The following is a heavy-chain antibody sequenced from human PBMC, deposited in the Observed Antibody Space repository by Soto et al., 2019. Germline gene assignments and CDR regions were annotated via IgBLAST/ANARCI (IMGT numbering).Heavy chain of an antibody. Sequence: PVGSLRLSCAASGFTFSSYWMSWVRQAPGKGLEWVANIKQDGSEKYYVDSVKGRFTISRDNAKNSLYLQMNSLRAEDTAVYYCASPIYFGVVTEYYFDYWGQGTLVTVSS. CDR2: IKQDGSEK. D-gene: IGHD3-3*01. CDR3: ASPIYFGVVTEYYFDY. J-gene: IGHJ4*02. V-gene: IGHV3-7*01. CDR1: GFTFSSYW.